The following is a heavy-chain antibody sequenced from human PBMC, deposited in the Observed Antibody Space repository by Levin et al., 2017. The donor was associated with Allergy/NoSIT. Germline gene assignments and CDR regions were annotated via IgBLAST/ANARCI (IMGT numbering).Heavy chain of an antibody. CDR2: ISWNSGSI. CDR3: AKDSYGSGTDAFDI. Sequence: LSLTCAASGFTFDDYAMHWVRQAPGKGLEWVSGISWNSGSIGYADSVKGRFTISRDNAKNSLYLQMNSLRAEDTALYYCAKDSYGSGTDAFDIWGQGTMVTVSS. CDR1: GFTFDDYA. V-gene: IGHV3-9*01. D-gene: IGHD3-10*01. J-gene: IGHJ3*02.